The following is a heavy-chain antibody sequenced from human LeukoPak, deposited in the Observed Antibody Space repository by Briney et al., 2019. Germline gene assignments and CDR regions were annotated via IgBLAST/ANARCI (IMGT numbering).Heavy chain of an antibody. J-gene: IGHJ3*02. D-gene: IGHD3-10*01. Sequence: SETLSLTCAVYDDSFSGYYCSWIRQPPRKGLEWIGEIDHSGSTNYNPSLQSRVTISVDTSKNQFSLKVSSVSAADTAVYYCARGNRPYGEHEAFDIWGHGTTVTVSP. CDR1: DDSFSGYY. CDR2: IDHSGST. CDR3: ARGNRPYGEHEAFDI. V-gene: IGHV4-34*01.